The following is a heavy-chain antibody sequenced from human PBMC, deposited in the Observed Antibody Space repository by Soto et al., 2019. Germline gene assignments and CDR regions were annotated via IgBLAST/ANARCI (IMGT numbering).Heavy chain of an antibody. CDR3: ARVGGGYCSGGSCYYYYGMDV. CDR1: GYSFTSYW. Sequence: GESLQISCKGSGYSFTSYWIGWVRQMPGKGLEWMGIIYPGDSDTRYSPSFQGQVTISADKSISTAYLQWSSLKASDTAMYYCARVGGGYCSGGSCYYYYGMDVWGQGTTVTLSS. J-gene: IGHJ6*02. V-gene: IGHV5-51*01. D-gene: IGHD2-15*01. CDR2: IYPGDSDT.